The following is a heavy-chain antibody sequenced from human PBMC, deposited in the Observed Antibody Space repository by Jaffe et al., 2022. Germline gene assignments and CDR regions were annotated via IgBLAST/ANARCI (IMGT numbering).Heavy chain of an antibody. D-gene: IGHD3-3*01. V-gene: IGHV1-2*06. CDR3: ARAPVPYDFWSGYYTGSSDY. CDR2: INPNSGGT. CDR1: GYTFTGYY. Sequence: QVQLVQSGAEVKKPGASVKVSCKASGYTFTGYYMHWVRQAPGQGLEWMGRINPNSGGTNYAQKFQGRVTMTRDTSISTAYMELSRLRSDDTAVYYCARAPVPYDFWSGYYTGSSDYWGQGTLVTVSS. J-gene: IGHJ4*02.